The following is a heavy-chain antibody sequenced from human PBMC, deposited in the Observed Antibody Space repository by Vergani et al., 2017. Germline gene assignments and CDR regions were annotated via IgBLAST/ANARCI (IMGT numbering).Heavy chain of an antibody. J-gene: IGHJ3*02. CDR3: ARVVPGWYQLHPGAFDI. Sequence: QVQLVESGGGLVKPGGSLRLSCAASGFTFSDYYMSWIRQAPGKGLEWVSYISRSSSYTNYADSVKGRFTISRENAKNSPYLQMNSLRAEDTAVYYCARVVPGWYQLHPGAFDIWGQGTMVTVSS. V-gene: IGHV3-11*06. D-gene: IGHD2-2*01. CDR2: ISRSSSYT. CDR1: GFTFSDYY.